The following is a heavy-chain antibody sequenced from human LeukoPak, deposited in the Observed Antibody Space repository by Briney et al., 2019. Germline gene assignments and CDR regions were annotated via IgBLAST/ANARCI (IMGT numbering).Heavy chain of an antibody. V-gene: IGHV3-20*04. Sequence: ETLSLTCTVSGYSISSGFYWGWIRQPPGKGLEWVSGINWNGGSTGYADSVKGRFTISRDNAKNSLYLQVNSLRAEDTALYYCARLGDTAMVFGYYMDVWGKGTTVTVSS. CDR3: ARLGDTAMVFGYYMDV. CDR2: INWNGGST. CDR1: GYSISSGFY. J-gene: IGHJ6*03. D-gene: IGHD5-18*01.